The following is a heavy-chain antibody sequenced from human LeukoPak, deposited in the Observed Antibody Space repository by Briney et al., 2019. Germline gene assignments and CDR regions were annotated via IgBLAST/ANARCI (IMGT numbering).Heavy chain of an antibody. CDR1: GFTFGDHY. J-gene: IGHJ4*02. D-gene: IGHD3-16*01. CDR3: ARDQYDYVWGN. Sequence: GGSLRLSCAPSGFTFGDHYMTWIGQAPGKGLEWISYISGGGDIIYYADTMKGRFTISRDTAKNSVYLEMNSLRAEDTAVYYCARDQYDYVWGNWGQGTLVTVSS. CDR2: ISGGGDII. V-gene: IGHV3-11*01.